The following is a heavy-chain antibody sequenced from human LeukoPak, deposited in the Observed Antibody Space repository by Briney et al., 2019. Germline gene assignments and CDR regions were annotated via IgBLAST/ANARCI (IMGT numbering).Heavy chain of an antibody. J-gene: IGHJ4*02. D-gene: IGHD4-23*01. CDR1: GGSISSYY. CDR2: IYHSGST. Sequence: PSETLSLTCTVSGGSISSYYWSWIRQPPGKGLEWIGYIYHSGSTYYNPSLKSRVTISVDRPKNQFSLKLSSVTAADTAVYYCARDYGGNLDYWGQGTLVTVSS. V-gene: IGHV4-59*12. CDR3: ARDYGGNLDY.